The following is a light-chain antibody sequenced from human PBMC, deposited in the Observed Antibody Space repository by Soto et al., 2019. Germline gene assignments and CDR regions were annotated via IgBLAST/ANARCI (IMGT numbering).Light chain of an antibody. CDR2: GAS. J-gene: IGKJ1*01. V-gene: IGKV3-11*01. Sequence: EIVLTQSPGTLSLSPGERATLSSRASQSVSNNYLAWYQQKPGQAPRLLIYGASTRATGIPARFSGRGSGTDFTLTISSLEPEDFAVYYCQQRSNWPQTFGQGTKVDIK. CDR1: QSVSNNY. CDR3: QQRSNWPQT.